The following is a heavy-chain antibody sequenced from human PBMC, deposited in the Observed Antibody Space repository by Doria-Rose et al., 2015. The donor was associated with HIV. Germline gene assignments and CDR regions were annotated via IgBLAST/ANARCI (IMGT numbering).Heavy chain of an antibody. CDR2: IFSDDER. V-gene: IGHV2-26*01. Sequence: QITLKESGPVLVKPTETLTLTCTVSGVSLSSPGMGVSWIRQPPGKALEWLANIFSDDERSYKPSLKSRLAISRGTSKSQVVLTMTDMDHVDTATYYCARIKSSRWYHKYYFDFWGQGTLVIVSA. CDR3: ARIKSSRWYHKYYFDF. CDR1: GVSLSSPGMG. J-gene: IGHJ4*02. D-gene: IGHD6-13*01.